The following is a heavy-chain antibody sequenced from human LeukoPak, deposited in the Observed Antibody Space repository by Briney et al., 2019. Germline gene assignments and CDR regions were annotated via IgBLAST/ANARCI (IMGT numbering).Heavy chain of an antibody. V-gene: IGHV3-53*01. Sequence: GGSLRLSCAVSGFTVSGNYMSWVRQAPGKGLEWVSLIYSGGTTYYADSVKGRFTISRDNSKNTLYLQMNSLRAEDTAVYYCARRAGGYSHPYDYWGQGILVTVFS. J-gene: IGHJ4*02. D-gene: IGHD4-23*01. CDR2: IYSGGTT. CDR1: GFTVSGNY. CDR3: ARRAGGYSHPYDY.